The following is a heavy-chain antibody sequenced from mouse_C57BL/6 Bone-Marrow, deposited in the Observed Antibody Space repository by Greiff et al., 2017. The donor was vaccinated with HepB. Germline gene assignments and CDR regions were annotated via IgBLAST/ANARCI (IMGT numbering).Heavy chain of an antibody. D-gene: IGHD1-1*01. CDR1: GYTFTSYW. V-gene: IGHV1-59*01. CDR3: ALITTVVATDAMDY. J-gene: IGHJ4*01. CDR2: IDPSDSYT. Sequence: QVQLQQPGAELVRPGTSVKLSCKASGYTFTSYWMHWVKQRPGQGLEWIGVIDPSDSYTNYNQKFKGKATLTVDTSSSTAYMQLSSLTSEDSAVYYCALITTVVATDAMDYWGQGTSVTVSS.